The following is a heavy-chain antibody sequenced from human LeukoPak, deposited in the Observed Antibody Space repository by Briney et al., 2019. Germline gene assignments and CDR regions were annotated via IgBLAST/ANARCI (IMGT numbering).Heavy chain of an antibody. CDR1: GFTLTSYA. V-gene: IGHV3-30*14. D-gene: IGHD3-9*01. Sequence: GGSLRLSCAASGFTLTSYAMHWVRQAPGKGLEWVALISYDGSNKYYVDSVKGRFTMSRDNSKNTLYLQMNSLRAEDTAVYYCARDRTYFDWLSDYYYGMDVWGQGTTVTVSS. CDR3: ARDRTYFDWLSDYYYGMDV. J-gene: IGHJ6*02. CDR2: ISYDGSNK.